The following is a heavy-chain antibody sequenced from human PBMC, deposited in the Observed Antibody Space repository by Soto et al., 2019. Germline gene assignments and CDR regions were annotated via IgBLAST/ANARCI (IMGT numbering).Heavy chain of an antibody. CDR3: ARGIYNNYGMDV. Sequence: EVQLVESGGGLVRPGGSRRLSCAASGFTFTNYWVHWVGQAPGRGLVWVSRINRDGSTTNYADSVKGRFTISRDNAKNTLYLQMNSLRAEDTAVYYCARGIYNNYGMDVWGQGTTVTVSS. CDR2: INRDGSTT. CDR1: GFTFTNYW. J-gene: IGHJ6*02. V-gene: IGHV3-74*01.